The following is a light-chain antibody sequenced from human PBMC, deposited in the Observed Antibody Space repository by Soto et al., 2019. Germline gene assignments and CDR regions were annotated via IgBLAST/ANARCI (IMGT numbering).Light chain of an antibody. CDR3: QQYDGWPRT. CDR1: QSVGPN. CDR2: GVS. V-gene: IGKV3-15*01. J-gene: IGKJ1*01. Sequence: VMTQSPTTLSVSPGESATLSCRASQSVGPNLVWYQQKFGQAPRLLIYGVSTRASGIPDRFSGSGSGTEFTLTISSLQSEDFAFFYCQQYDGWPRTFGQGTKVDIK.